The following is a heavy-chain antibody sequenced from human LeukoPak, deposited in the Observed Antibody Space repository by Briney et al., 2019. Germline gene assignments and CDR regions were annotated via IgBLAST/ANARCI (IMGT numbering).Heavy chain of an antibody. V-gene: IGHV1-18*01. J-gene: IGHJ6*03. CDR1: GYTFTSYG. Sequence: ASVKVSCKASGYTFTSYGISWVRQSPGQGLEWRGWISAYNGNTNYAQKLQGRVTMTTDTSTSTAYMELRSLRSDDTAVYYCARVVRELPNSYYYYYCMDVWGKGTTVTVSS. CDR3: ARVVRELPNSYYYYYCMDV. D-gene: IGHD1-7*01. CDR2: ISAYNGNT.